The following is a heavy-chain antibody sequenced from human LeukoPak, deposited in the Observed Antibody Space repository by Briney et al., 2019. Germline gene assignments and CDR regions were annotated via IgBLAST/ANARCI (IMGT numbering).Heavy chain of an antibody. CDR2: INQDGSEK. Sequence: GGSLRLSCAASGFTLCSYWMSWVPQAPGKGLEGVANINQDGSEKYFVDSVKGRFTISIDNARNSLYLQMNSLRAEDTAVYYCARGSDGRGGTYYYFSGMDVWGQGTLVTVSS. CDR1: GFTLCSYW. J-gene: IGHJ6*02. D-gene: IGHD3-10*01. CDR3: ARGSDGRGGTYYYFSGMDV. V-gene: IGHV3-7*02.